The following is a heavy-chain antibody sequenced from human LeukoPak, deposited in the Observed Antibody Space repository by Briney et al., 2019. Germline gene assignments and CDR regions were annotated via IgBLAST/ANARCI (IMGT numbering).Heavy chain of an antibody. CDR2: MIPNSGNT. D-gene: IGHD1-14*01. CDR1: GYTFTSYD. J-gene: IGHJ6*03. CDR3: ARHGRADGTPTNYYYMDV. Sequence: GASVKVSCKASGYTFTSYDINWVRQATGQGLEWMGWMIPNSGNTGYAQKFQGRVTITRNTSISTAYMELRSLRSEDTAVYYCARHGRADGTPTNYYYMDVWGKGTTVTVSS. V-gene: IGHV1-8*03.